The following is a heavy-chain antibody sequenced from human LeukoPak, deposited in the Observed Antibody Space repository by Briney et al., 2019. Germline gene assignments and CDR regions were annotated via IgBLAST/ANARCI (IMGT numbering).Heavy chain of an antibody. D-gene: IGHD3-10*01. CDR3: ARDLRGSTTFDI. CDR2: ISTYNGNT. J-gene: IGHJ3*02. Sequence: ASVKVSCKTSGYTFTSYGITWVRQAPGQGLNWMGWISTYNGNTNYAQKLQGRVTMTTDTSTSTAYMELRSLRSDDTAVYYCARDLRGSTTFDIWGQGTMVTVSS. CDR1: GYTFTSYG. V-gene: IGHV1-18*01.